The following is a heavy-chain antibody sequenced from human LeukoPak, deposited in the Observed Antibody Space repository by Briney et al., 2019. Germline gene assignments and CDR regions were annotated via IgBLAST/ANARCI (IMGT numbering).Heavy chain of an antibody. Sequence: PSETLSLTCTVSGGSISSGGYYWSWIRQHPGKGLEWIGYIYYSGSTNYNPSLKSRVTISVDTSKNQFYLKLSSMTAADTAVYYCARDDDSGGYYNYWGQGTLVTVSS. CDR1: GGSISSGGYY. D-gene: IGHD3-22*01. V-gene: IGHV4-31*03. CDR2: IYYSGST. J-gene: IGHJ4*02. CDR3: ARDDDSGGYYNY.